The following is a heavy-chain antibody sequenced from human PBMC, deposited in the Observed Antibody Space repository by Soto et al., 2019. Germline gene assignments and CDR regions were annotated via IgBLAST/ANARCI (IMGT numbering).Heavy chain of an antibody. D-gene: IGHD6-19*01. V-gene: IGHV3-23*01. CDR1: GFTFRSYA. CDR2: IAGTGIST. CDR3: ARDLSSGVLRNWFDP. J-gene: IGHJ5*02. Sequence: PGGSLRLSCAASGFTFRSYAMTWVRQAPGRGLEWVSSIAGTGISTFYSDSVKGRFAISRDSSNSTVYLQMSGLRAEATAVYYCARDLSSGVLRNWFDPWGQGTLVTVSS.